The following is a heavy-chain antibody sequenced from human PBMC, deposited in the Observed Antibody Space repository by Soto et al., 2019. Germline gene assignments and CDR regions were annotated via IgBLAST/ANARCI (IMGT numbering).Heavy chain of an antibody. CDR1: GFTFSSYG. CDR3: AKDGSLYYDFWSGYYKPYYYYGMDV. V-gene: IGHV3-30*18. D-gene: IGHD3-3*01. Sequence: GGSLRLSCAASGFTFSSYGMHWVRQAPGKGLEWVAVISYDGSNKYYADSVKGRFTISRDNSKNTLYLQMNSLRAEDTAVYYCAKDGSLYYDFWSGYYKPYYYYGMDVWGQGTTVTAP. J-gene: IGHJ6*02. CDR2: ISYDGSNK.